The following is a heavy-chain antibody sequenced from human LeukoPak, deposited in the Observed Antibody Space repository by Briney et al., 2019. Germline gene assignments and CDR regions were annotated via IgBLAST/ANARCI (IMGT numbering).Heavy chain of an antibody. Sequence: GGSLRLSCAASGFTFSSYSMNWVRQAPGKGLEWVSSISSSSSYIYYADSVKGRFTISRDNAKDSLYLQMNSLRAEDTAVYYCARSAPLRFLESPWGQGTLVTVSS. CDR3: ARSAPLRFLESP. J-gene: IGHJ5*02. CDR2: ISSSSSYI. CDR1: GFTFSSYS. V-gene: IGHV3-21*01. D-gene: IGHD3-3*01.